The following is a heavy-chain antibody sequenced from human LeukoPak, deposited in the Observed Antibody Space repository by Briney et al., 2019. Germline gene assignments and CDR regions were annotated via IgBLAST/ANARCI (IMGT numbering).Heavy chain of an antibody. V-gene: IGHV3-23*01. Sequence: GGSLRLSCAASGFTISSYDMSWVRQAPGKGLEWVSAISGSGGSTYYADSVKGRFTISRDNSKNTLYLQMNSLRAEDTAVYYCAKVPMRGGVRGVIITYYYMDVWGKGTTVTISS. J-gene: IGHJ6*03. CDR1: GFTISSYD. D-gene: IGHD3-10*01. CDR2: ISGSGGST. CDR3: AKVPMRGGVRGVIITYYYMDV.